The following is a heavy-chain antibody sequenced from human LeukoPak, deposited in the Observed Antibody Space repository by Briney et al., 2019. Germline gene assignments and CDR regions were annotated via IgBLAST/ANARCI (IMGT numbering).Heavy chain of an antibody. CDR3: ARDFTSSWYYYYYYGMDV. Sequence: GGSLRLSCATSGFTFSVYAMSWVRQASGKGLEWVSTISDSGGSTYYADSVKGRFTISRDNAKNSLYLQMNSLRAEDTAVYYCARDFTSSWYYYYYYGMDVWGQGTTVTVSS. D-gene: IGHD6-13*01. J-gene: IGHJ6*02. CDR2: ISDSGGST. CDR1: GFTFSVYA. V-gene: IGHV3-23*01.